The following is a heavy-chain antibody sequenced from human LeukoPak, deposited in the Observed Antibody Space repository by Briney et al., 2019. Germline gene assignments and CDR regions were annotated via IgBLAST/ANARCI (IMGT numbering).Heavy chain of an antibody. D-gene: IGHD5-12*01. CDR2: IYYSGST. J-gene: IGHJ4*02. Sequence: SETLSLTCTVSGGSISSCGYCWSWIRQHPGKGLEWIGYIYYSGSTYYNPSLKSRVTISVDTSKNQFSLKLSSVTAADTAVYYCARQRRWLQYSDYWGQGTLVTVSS. CDR1: GGSISSCGYC. CDR3: ARQRRWLQYSDY. V-gene: IGHV4-31*03.